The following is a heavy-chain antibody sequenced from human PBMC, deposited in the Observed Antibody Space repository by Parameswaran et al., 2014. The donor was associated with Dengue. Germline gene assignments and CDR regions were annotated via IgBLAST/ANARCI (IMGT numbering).Heavy chain of an antibody. CDR2: INHSGST. CDR1: GGSFSGYY. D-gene: IGHD3-3*01. V-gene: IGHV4-34*01. Sequence: AGGSLRLSCAVYGGSFSGYYWSWIRQPPGKGLEWIGEINHSGSTNYNPSLKSRVTISVDTSKNQFSLKLSSVTAADTAVYYCAPRSSITIFGGWFDPWGQGTLVTVSS. CDR3: APRSSITIFGGWFDP. J-gene: IGHJ5*02.